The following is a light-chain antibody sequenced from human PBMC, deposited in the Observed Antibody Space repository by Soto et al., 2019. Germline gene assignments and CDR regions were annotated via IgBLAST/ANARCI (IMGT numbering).Light chain of an antibody. V-gene: IGKV3-15*01. J-gene: IGKJ2*01. CDR2: GAS. CDR3: QQYTSWPPYT. CDR1: QSVSSN. Sequence: TQSPATLSVSPGERATLSCRASQSVSSNLAWYQQKPGQAPRLLIYGASTRATGIPARFSGSGSGTEFSLTISSLQSEDFAVYYCQQYTSWPPYTFGQGTKLEIK.